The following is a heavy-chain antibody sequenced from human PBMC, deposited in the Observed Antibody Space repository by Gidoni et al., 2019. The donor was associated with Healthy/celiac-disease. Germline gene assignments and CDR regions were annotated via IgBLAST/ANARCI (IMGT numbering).Heavy chain of an antibody. Sequence: QQQLQESGPGLVKPSETLSLTCTVSGGSLSIRTYYWGWIRQPPGKGLEWIGSLYYSGSPYYNPSLKSRVTISVETSKNQFSLKLTSVTAADTAVYYCASTSGSYYNWYFDLWGRGTLVTVSS. D-gene: IGHD1-26*01. CDR3: ASTSGSYYNWYFDL. J-gene: IGHJ2*01. CDR1: GGSLSIRTYY. V-gene: IGHV4-39*01. CDR2: LYYSGSP.